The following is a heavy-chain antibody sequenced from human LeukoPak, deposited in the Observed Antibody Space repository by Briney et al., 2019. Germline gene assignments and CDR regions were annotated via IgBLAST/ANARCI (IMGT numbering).Heavy chain of an antibody. V-gene: IGHV3-11*05. CDR2: ICSSSSYT. CDR3: GRVRRGATIDY. J-gene: IGHJ4*02. CDR1: GFTFSDYY. D-gene: IGHD1-26*01. Sequence: GGSLRLSCAASGFTFSDYYMSWIRQAPGKGLEWVSYICSSSSYTNYADSVKGRFTISRDNAKNSLYLQMNSLRAEDTAVYYCGRVRRGATIDYWGQGTLVTVSS.